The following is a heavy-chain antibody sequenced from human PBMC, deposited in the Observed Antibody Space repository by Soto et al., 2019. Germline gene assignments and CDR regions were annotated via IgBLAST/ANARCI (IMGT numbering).Heavy chain of an antibody. CDR3: ARISGRGGWIHS. CDR2: INSDGSST. Sequence: GGSLRLSCAASGFTFSSYWMHWVRQAPGKGLVWVSRINSDGSSTSYADSVKGRLTISRDNAKNTLYLQMNSLRAEDTAVYYCARISGRGGWIHSWGQGTMVTVSS. J-gene: IGHJ3*01. D-gene: IGHD5-18*01. V-gene: IGHV3-74*01. CDR1: GFTFSSYW.